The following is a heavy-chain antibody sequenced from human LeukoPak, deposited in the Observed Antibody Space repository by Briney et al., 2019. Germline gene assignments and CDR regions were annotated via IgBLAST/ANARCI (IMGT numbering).Heavy chain of an antibody. V-gene: IGHV3-30*18. CDR3: AKDFRDGYNHPSYYFDS. CDR1: GFTFSNYG. Sequence: GRSLRPSCAASGFTFSNYGMHWVRQALGKGLEWVAVISYDGGSEYYADSVQGRFTVARDNSKNTMYLRMNSLRAEDTAVYYCAKDFRDGYNHPSYYFDSWGQGTLVTVSS. J-gene: IGHJ4*02. CDR2: ISYDGGSE. D-gene: IGHD5-12*01.